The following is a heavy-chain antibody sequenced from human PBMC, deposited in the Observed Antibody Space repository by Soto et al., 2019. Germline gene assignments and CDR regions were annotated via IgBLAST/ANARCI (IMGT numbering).Heavy chain of an antibody. V-gene: IGHV1-69*02. CDR1: GGTFSSYT. Sequence: SVKVSCKASGGTFSSYTISWVRQAPGQGLEWMGRIIPILGIANYAQKFQGRVTITADKSTSTAYMELSSLRSEDTAVYYCARLGFEYDTSTPYYNVLHYYGVDVWGQGTTVTVSS. J-gene: IGHJ6*02. CDR3: ARLGFEYDTSTPYYNVLHYYGVDV. CDR2: IIPILGIA. D-gene: IGHD3-9*01.